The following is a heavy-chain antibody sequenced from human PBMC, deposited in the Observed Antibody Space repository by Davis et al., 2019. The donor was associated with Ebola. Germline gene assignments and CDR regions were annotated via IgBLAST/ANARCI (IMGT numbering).Heavy chain of an antibody. Sequence: MPSETLSLTCTVSGGSISSYYWSWIRQPAGKGLEWIGRIYTSGTTNYNPSLKSRVTMSVDTSKNQFSLKLSSVTAADTAVYYCARVQRIVVVPTADNWFDPWGQGTLVTVSS. V-gene: IGHV4-4*07. J-gene: IGHJ5*02. D-gene: IGHD2-2*01. CDR3: ARVQRIVVVPTADNWFDP. CDR1: GGSISSYY. CDR2: IYTSGTT.